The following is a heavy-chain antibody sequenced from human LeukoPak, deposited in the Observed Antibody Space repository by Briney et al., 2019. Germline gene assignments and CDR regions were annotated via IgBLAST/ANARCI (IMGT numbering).Heavy chain of an antibody. CDR1: GGSISTYY. V-gene: IGHV4-59*01. J-gene: IGHJ3*02. CDR3: ARAHYYGSGSYAFDI. D-gene: IGHD3-10*01. CDR2: IYYSGST. Sequence: SETLSLTWTVSGGSISTYYWSWIRQPPGKGPEWIGYIYYSGSTNYNPSLKSRVTISVDTSKNQFSLKLSSVTAADTAVYYCARAHYYGSGSYAFDIWGQGTMVTVSS.